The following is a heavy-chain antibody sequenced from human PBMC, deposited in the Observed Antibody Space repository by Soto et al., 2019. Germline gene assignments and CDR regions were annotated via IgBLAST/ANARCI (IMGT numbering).Heavy chain of an antibody. CDR2: IGGSGRTT. CDR3: AKSRYSDSSGDFYDY. V-gene: IGHV3-23*01. J-gene: IGHJ4*02. Sequence: EVQLLESGGGLVQPGGSLSPSCAASAFTFNNYAMSWVRQAPGKGLEWVSGIGGSGRTTYYADSMKGRFTISRDNSNNTLFLQMNSLRAEDTAVYYCAKSRYSDSSGDFYDYWGQGTLVTVSS. CDR1: AFTFNNYA. D-gene: IGHD3-22*01.